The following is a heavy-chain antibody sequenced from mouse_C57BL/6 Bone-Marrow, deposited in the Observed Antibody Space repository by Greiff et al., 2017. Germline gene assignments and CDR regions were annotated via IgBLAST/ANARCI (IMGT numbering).Heavy chain of an antibody. V-gene: IGHV5-4*03. CDR1: GFTFSSYA. D-gene: IGHD4-1*01. J-gene: IGHJ2*01. Sequence: EVKLVESGGGLVKPGGSLKLSCAASGFTFSSYAMSWVRQTPEKRLEWVATISDGGSYTYYPDNVKGRFTISRDNAKNNLYLQMSHLKSEDTAMYYCARGSWDEGGFDYWGQGTTLTVSS. CDR2: ISDGGSYT. CDR3: ARGSWDEGGFDY.